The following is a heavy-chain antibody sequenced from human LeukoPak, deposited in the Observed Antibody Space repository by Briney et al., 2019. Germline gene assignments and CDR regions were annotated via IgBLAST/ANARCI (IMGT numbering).Heavy chain of an antibody. CDR1: GGSISSYF. CDR2: IYYSGST. Sequence: SQTLSLTCAVSGGSISSYFWNWIRQPPGKGLEWIGYIYYSGSTNYNPSLKSRVTISVDTSKNQFSLKLSSVTAADTAVYYCASGIAAAADWYFDLWGRGTLVTVSS. D-gene: IGHD6-13*01. CDR3: ASGIAAAADWYFDL. V-gene: IGHV4-59*01. J-gene: IGHJ2*01.